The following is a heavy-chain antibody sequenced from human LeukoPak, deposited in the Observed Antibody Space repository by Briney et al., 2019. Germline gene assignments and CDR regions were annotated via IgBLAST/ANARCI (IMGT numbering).Heavy chain of an antibody. Sequence: SVKVSCKASGGTFSSYAISWVRQAPGQGLEWMGGIIPIFGTANSEHKLPGRVTITADESTSTAYMELSSLRSEDTAVYYCAENGISSGYSSSWYGYYYYGMDVWGQGTTVTVSS. J-gene: IGHJ6*02. CDR3: AENGISSGYSSSWYGYYYYGMDV. D-gene: IGHD6-13*01. CDR2: IIPIFGTA. V-gene: IGHV1-69*13. CDR1: GGTFSSYA.